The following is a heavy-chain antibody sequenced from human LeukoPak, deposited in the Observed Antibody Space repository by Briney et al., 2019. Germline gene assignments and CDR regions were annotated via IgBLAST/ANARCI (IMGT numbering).Heavy chain of an antibody. J-gene: IGHJ4*02. Sequence: GGSLRLSCAASGVTFSSYGMHWVRQAPGKGLEWVAVIWYDGSNKYYADSVKGRFTFSRDNSMSTLFLQMNSLRAEDTALYYCAKGLYASGWYPFDYWGQGTLVTVSS. CDR2: IWYDGSNK. V-gene: IGHV3-33*06. CDR1: GVTFSSYG. D-gene: IGHD6-19*01. CDR3: AKGLYASGWYPFDY.